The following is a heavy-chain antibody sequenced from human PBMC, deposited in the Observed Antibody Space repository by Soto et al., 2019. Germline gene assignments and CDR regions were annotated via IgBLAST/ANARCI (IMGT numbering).Heavy chain of an antibody. CDR2: IKQDGSEK. Sequence: EVQLVESGGGLVQPGGSLRLSCAASGFTFSSFWMSWVRQAPGKGLEWVANIKQDGSEKYYVDSVKGRFTISRDNAKNSLYLQMNSLRAEDTAVYYCASCSSTSCQGYAFDIWGQGTMVTVSS. CDR3: ASCSSTSCQGYAFDI. V-gene: IGHV3-7*01. D-gene: IGHD2-2*01. CDR1: GFTFSSFW. J-gene: IGHJ3*02.